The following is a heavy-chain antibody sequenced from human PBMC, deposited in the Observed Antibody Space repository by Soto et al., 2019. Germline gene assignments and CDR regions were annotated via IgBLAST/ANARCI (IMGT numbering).Heavy chain of an antibody. CDR2: ISASGDRA. Sequence: EVQLLESGGDLVQPGGSLRLSCAAPGFTFSSFAMSWVRQPPGKGLEWISVISASGDRAYFADSVKGRFTISRDNSQNMLFLQMNSLRSEETAVYYWAKDRGVRGVAARLGRGYFDHWGQGTLVSVSA. CDR1: GFTFSSFA. D-gene: IGHD6-6*01. CDR3: AKDRGVRGVAARLGRGYFDH. J-gene: IGHJ4*02. V-gene: IGHV3-23*01.